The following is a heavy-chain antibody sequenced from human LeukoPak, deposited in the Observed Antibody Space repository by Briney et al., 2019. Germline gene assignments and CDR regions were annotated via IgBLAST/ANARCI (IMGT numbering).Heavy chain of an antibody. J-gene: IGHJ6*03. Sequence: GGSLRLSCAASGFTFSSYSMNWVRQAPGKGLEWVSYISNSSSTIYYADSVKGRFTISRDNAKNSLYLQMNSLRAEDTAVYYCAREWYSSSWSRGYYYYMDVWGKGTTVTVSS. D-gene: IGHD6-13*01. V-gene: IGHV3-48*01. CDR1: GFTFSSYS. CDR3: AREWYSSSWSRGYYYYMDV. CDR2: ISNSSSTI.